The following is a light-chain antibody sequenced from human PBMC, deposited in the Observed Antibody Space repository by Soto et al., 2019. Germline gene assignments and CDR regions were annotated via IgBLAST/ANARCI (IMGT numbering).Light chain of an antibody. CDR2: GAS. CDR3: QQYGSSPPIT. V-gene: IGKV3-20*01. J-gene: IGKJ5*01. Sequence: EFVLTQSPGTLSLSPGDRATLSCRASQSVSSTYIAWYQQTPGQAPRVLIHGASSRATGIPDRFSGSGSGTDFTLTISRLEPEDFAVYYCQQYGSSPPITFGQGTRLEIK. CDR1: QSVSSTY.